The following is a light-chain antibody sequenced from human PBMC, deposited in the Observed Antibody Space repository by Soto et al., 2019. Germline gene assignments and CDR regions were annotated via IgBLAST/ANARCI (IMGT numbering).Light chain of an antibody. CDR1: QSVSSSY. Sequence: EIVLTQSPGTLSLSPGERATLSCRASQSVSSSYLDWYQQKPGQAPRLLIYGASSRATAIPDRFSGSGSGTDFTLTISRLEPEDFAVYYCQQYGCSRTFGQGTKVEIK. CDR2: GAS. CDR3: QQYGCSRT. J-gene: IGKJ1*01. V-gene: IGKV3-20*01.